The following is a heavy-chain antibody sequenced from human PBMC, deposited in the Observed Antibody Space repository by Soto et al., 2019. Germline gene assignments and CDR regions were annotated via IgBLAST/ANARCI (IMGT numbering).Heavy chain of an antibody. CDR3: ARGVVVGGASSLYYYDGLDD. J-gene: IGHJ6*02. CDR2: INHSGST. Sequence: LSLTCTISGGSISGSAWSWIRQPPGKGREWIGEINHSGSTNYNPSLKSRVTISVDTSKNQFSLKLSSVTAADTAVYYCARGVVVGGASSLYYYDGLDDWGQGTTVTVSS. D-gene: IGHD2-15*01. CDR1: GGSISGSA. V-gene: IGHV4-34*01.